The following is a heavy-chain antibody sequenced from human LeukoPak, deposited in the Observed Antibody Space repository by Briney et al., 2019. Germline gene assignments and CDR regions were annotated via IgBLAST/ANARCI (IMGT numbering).Heavy chain of an antibody. CDR1: GYRFTSYW. CDR2: IFPGDSDT. Sequence: GESLKISCKGSGYRFTSYWIGWVRQMPGKGLEWMGIIFPGDSDTIYSPSFQGQVTISADKSISTAYLQWSSLKASDTAMYYCARRGGFDYDSSGYYLDYWGQGTLVTVSS. CDR3: ARRGGFDYDSSGYYLDY. V-gene: IGHV5-51*01. D-gene: IGHD3-22*01. J-gene: IGHJ4*02.